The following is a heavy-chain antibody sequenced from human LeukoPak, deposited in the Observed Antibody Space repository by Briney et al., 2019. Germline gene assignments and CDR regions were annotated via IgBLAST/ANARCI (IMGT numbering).Heavy chain of an antibody. CDR3: ARRGGDYPRYYYYYGMDV. CDR2: ISSSSSYI. CDR1: GFTVSSYS. V-gene: IGHV3-21*01. J-gene: IGHJ6*02. Sequence: PGGSLRLSCAASGFTVSSYSMNWVRQAPGKGLEWVSSISSSSSYIYYADSVKGRFTISRDNAKNSLYLQMNSLRAEDTAVYYCARRGGDYPRYYYYYGMDVWGQGTTVTVSS. D-gene: IGHD4-17*01.